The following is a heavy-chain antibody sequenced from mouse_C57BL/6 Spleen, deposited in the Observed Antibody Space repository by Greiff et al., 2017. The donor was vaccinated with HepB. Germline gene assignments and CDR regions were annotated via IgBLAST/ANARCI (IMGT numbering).Heavy chain of an antibody. D-gene: IGHD1-1*01. J-gene: IGHJ1*03. CDR3: ARSYGSSYEGWYFDV. CDR1: GYTFTTYH. Sequence: VQLQQSGAELVKPGASVKMSCKASGYTFTTYHIEWMKQNHGKSLEWIGNFHPYNDDTKYNEKFKGKATLTVEKSSSTVYLELSRLTSDDSAVYYCARSYGSSYEGWYFDVWGTGTTVTVSS. V-gene: IGHV1-47*01. CDR2: FHPYNDDT.